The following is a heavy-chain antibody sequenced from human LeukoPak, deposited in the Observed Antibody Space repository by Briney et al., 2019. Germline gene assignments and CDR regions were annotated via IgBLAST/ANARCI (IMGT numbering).Heavy chain of an antibody. V-gene: IGHV3-66*01. J-gene: IGHJ4*02. CDR2: IYGGGST. Sequence: GGSLRLSCAASGFTVSSNYMSWVRQAPGKGLEWVSVIYGGGSTYYADSVKGRFTISRDNTKNTLYHQMNSLRAEDTAVYYCARESMDSSGHFDYWGQGTLVTVSS. CDR3: ARESMDSSGHFDY. CDR1: GFTVSSNY. D-gene: IGHD3-22*01.